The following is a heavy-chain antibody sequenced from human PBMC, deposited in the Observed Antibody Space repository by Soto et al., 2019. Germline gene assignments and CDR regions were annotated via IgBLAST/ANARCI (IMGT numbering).Heavy chain of an antibody. CDR1: GFTFSSYG. Sequence: QVQLVESGGGVVQPGRSLRLSCAASGFTFSSYGMHWVRQAPGKGLEWVAVIWYDGSNKYYADSVKGRFTISRDNSKNTLELQMNSLGAEDTAVYYCARGGYRGYDADYWGQGTLVTVSS. V-gene: IGHV3-33*01. J-gene: IGHJ4*02. CDR3: ARGGYRGYDADY. D-gene: IGHD5-12*01. CDR2: IWYDGSNK.